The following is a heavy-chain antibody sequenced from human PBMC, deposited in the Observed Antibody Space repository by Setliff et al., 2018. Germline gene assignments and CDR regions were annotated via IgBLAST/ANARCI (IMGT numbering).Heavy chain of an antibody. D-gene: IGHD3-16*01. V-gene: IGHV3-64*01. Sequence: TGGSLRLSCAASGFTFISYAMHWVRQAPGKGLEYVSAISSGGSTSYANSVKGRFIISRDISKNTLYLQMGSLRAEDTAVYYCARIAEYDTIDIWGQGTMVTVSS. CDR1: GFTFISYA. CDR3: ARIAEYDTIDI. CDR2: ISSGGST. J-gene: IGHJ3*02.